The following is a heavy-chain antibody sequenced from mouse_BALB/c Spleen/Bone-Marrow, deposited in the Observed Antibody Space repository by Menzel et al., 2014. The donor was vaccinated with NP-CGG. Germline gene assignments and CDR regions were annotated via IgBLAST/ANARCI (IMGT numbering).Heavy chain of an antibody. Sequence: EVQLQQSGPELEKPGASVKISCKASGYSFTGYNMNWVKQNNGKSLEWIGNIDPYYGGISYNQKFKGKATLTVDKSSNTAYMQLKSLTSEDSAIYYCAISIECRPLVYWGQGTLVTVSA. CDR3: AISIECRPLVY. CDR1: GYSFTGYN. V-gene: IGHV1-39*01. J-gene: IGHJ3*01. CDR2: IDPYYGGI.